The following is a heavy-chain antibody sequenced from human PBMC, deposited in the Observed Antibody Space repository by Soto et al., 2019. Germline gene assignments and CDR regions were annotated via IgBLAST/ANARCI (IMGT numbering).Heavy chain of an antibody. V-gene: IGHV3-74*01. CDR2: INSDGSTT. CDR1: GSTFSTYW. CDR3: ARGGGNSDWYSAFDI. D-gene: IGHD6-19*01. Sequence: EVQLVESGGGLVQPGGSLRLSCAATGSTFSTYWVHWVRQAPGKGLVWVSRINSDGSTTNYADSVKGRFTISRDNAKNTLYLQMNSLRAEDTAVYYCARGGGNSDWYSAFDIWGQGTMVTVSS. J-gene: IGHJ3*02.